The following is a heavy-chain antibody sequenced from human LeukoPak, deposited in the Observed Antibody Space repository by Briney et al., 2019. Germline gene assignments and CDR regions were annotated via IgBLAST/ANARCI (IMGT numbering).Heavy chain of an antibody. V-gene: IGHV3-23*01. J-gene: IGHJ4*02. CDR2: ISGSGGST. CDR3: AKSSGEILPRLLDY. D-gene: IGHD3-10*01. CDR1: GFTFSSYA. Sequence: GGSLRLSCAASGFTFSSYAMSWVRQAPGKGLEWVSAISGSGGSTYYADSVKGRLTISRDNSKNTLYLQMNSLRAEDTAVYYCAKSSGEILPRLLDYWGQGTLVTVPS.